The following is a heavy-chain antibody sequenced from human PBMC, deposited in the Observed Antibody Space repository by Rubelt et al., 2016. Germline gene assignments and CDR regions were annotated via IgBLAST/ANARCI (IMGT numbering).Heavy chain of an antibody. V-gene: IGHV4-39*01. CDR1: GGSISSTTYY. D-gene: IGHD6-13*01. J-gene: IGHJ6*02. CDR3: ARCVAAAGSSYYYGMGV. Sequence: QLQLQESGPGLVEPSETLSLTCTVSGGSISSTTYYWGWVRQPPGKGLEWIGSIYYNGNTYYNPSLKSRVTISVDTSKSQFSLKLSLVTAADTAGYYCARCVAAAGSSYYYGMGVWCQGTTVTVSS. CDR2: IYYNGNT.